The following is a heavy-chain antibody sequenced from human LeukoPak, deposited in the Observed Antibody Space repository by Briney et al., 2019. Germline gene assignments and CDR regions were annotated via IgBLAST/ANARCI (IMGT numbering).Heavy chain of an antibody. Sequence: GGSLRLSCAASGFTFSSYAMSWVRQAPGKGLEWVSAISGSGGSTYYADSVKGRFTISRDNSKNTLYLQMNSLRAEDTAVYYCAKDRELSGRLATTFGYWGRGTLVTVSS. D-gene: IGHD1-26*01. CDR3: AKDRELSGRLATTFGY. V-gene: IGHV3-23*01. CDR2: ISGSGGST. CDR1: GFTFSSYA. J-gene: IGHJ4*02.